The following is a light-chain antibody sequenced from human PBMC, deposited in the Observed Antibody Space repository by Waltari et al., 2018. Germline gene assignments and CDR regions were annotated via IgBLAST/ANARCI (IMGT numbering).Light chain of an antibody. J-gene: IGKJ2*01. V-gene: IGKV1-5*03. Sequence: DIQMTQSPSTLSASVGDRVTISCRASQSVGTWLAWYQQKPGKAPKLLIYMASSLESGVPSSFSGSVSGTEFSLTISSLQPDDFAPYSCQQYSSFSTFGQGTKLDI. CDR2: MAS. CDR3: QQYSSFST. CDR1: QSVGTW.